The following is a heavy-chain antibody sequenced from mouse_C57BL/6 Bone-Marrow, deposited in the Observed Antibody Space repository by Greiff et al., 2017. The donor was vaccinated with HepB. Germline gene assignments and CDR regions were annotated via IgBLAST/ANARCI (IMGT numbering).Heavy chain of an antibody. D-gene: IGHD1-1*01. V-gene: IGHV1-69*01. CDR3: ASGEIYGSSPAWFAY. Sequence: QVQLQQPGAELVMPGASVKLSCKASGYTFTSYWMHWVKQRPGQGLEWIGEIDPSDSYTNYNQKFKGKSTLTVDKSSSTAYMQLSSLTSEDSAVYYCASGEIYGSSPAWFAYWGQGTLVTVSA. CDR1: GYTFTSYW. CDR2: IDPSDSYT. J-gene: IGHJ3*01.